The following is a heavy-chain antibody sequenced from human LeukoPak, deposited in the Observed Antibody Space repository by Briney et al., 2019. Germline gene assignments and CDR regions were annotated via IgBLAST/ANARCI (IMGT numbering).Heavy chain of an antibody. CDR2: ITRDGTST. J-gene: IGHJ2*01. CDR1: GFTFSTYW. CDR3: ARVGVSRYFDL. V-gene: IGHV3-74*01. Sequence: PGGSLRLSCAASGFTFSTYWMHWVRQAPGKGLVWVSSITRDGTSTNYADSVKGRFTISRDNAKSTLYLQMNSLRVEDTAVYYCARVGVSRYFDLWGRGTLVTVSS. D-gene: IGHD2-8*02.